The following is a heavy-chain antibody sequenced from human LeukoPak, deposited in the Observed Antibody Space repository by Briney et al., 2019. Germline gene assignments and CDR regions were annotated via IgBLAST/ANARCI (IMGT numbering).Heavy chain of an antibody. J-gene: IGHJ4*02. Sequence: ASVKVSCKASGGTFSSYAISWVRQAPGQGLEWMGGIIPIFGTANYAQKFQGRVTITADESTSTAYMELSSLRSEDTAVYYCARGSRPMGSSSTDFFDYWGQGTLVTASS. CDR2: IIPIFGTA. CDR3: ARGSRPMGSSSTDFFDY. D-gene: IGHD6-6*01. V-gene: IGHV1-69*13. CDR1: GGTFSSYA.